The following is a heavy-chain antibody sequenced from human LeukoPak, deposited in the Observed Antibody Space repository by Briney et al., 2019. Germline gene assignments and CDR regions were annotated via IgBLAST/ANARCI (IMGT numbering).Heavy chain of an antibody. CDR1: GYTLTELS. J-gene: IGHJ5*02. Sequence: ASVKVSCKVSGYTLTELSMHWVRQAPGKGLEWMGGFDPEDGETIYAQKFQGRVTMTEDTSTDTAYMELSSLRSEDTAVYYCATSPDFWLSFDPWGRGTLVTASS. D-gene: IGHD3-3*01. CDR2: FDPEDGET. V-gene: IGHV1-24*01. CDR3: ATSPDFWLSFDP.